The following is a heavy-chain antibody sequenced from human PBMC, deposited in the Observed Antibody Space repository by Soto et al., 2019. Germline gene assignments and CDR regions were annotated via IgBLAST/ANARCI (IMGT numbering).Heavy chain of an antibody. J-gene: IGHJ6*02. CDR2: IRSKANSYAT. D-gene: IGHD3-3*01. CDR1: GFTFSGSA. CDR3: SLEWLSYYYYGMDV. Sequence: PGGSLRLSCAASGFTFSGSAMHWVRQASGKGLEWVGRIRSKANSYATAYAASVKGRFTVSRDDSKNTAYLQMNSLKTEDTAVYYCSLEWLSYYYYGMDVWGQGTTVTVSS. V-gene: IGHV3-73*01.